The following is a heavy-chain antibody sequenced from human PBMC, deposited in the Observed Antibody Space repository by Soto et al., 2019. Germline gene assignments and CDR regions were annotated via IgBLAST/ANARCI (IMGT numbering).Heavy chain of an antibody. J-gene: IGHJ6*04. CDR1: GLTFSISG. Sequence: QPWWSLGLSCAASGLTFSISGMPWVRQAPGKGLEWVAVIWYDGSNKYYADSVKGRFTISRDNSKNTLYLQMNSLRAEDTAVYYCAKDQFLPYSGTTEGRYYYYYYGMDVWGKGTTVTVSS. D-gene: IGHD1-7*01. V-gene: IGHV3-33*06. CDR2: IWYDGSNK. CDR3: AKDQFLPYSGTTEGRYYYYYYGMDV.